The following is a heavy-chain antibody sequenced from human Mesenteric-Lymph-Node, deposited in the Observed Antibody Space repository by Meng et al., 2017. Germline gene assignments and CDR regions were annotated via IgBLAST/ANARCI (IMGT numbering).Heavy chain of an antibody. CDR1: GGSISRAGTF. Sequence: QVQLQESGPGLVKPSQTLSLICTVSGGSISRAGTFWTWIRQRPGQGLEFIGYTFYTGSTYYSPSLGGRVFISVDTSKNQFSLRLNSMTAADTAMYYCARVRDYGDIDYWGQGTLVTVSS. CDR2: TFYTGST. J-gene: IGHJ4*02. CDR3: ARVRDYGDIDY. D-gene: IGHD4-17*01. V-gene: IGHV4-31*03.